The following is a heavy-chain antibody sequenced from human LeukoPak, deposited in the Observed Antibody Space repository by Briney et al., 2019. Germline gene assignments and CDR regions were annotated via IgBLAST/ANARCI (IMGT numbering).Heavy chain of an antibody. CDR3: AGEYSSLGDDY. Sequence: GASVKVSCKASGGTFSSYAISWVRQAPGQGLEWMGGIIPIFGTANYAQKFQGRVTITADESTSTAYMELSSLRSEDTAVYYCAGEYSSLGDDYWGQGTLVTVSS. V-gene: IGHV1-69*13. CDR2: IIPIFGTA. D-gene: IGHD6-6*01. CDR1: GGTFSSYA. J-gene: IGHJ4*02.